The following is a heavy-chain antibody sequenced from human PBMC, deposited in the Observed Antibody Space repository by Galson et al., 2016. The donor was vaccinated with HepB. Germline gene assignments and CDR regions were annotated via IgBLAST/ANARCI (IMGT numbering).Heavy chain of an antibody. CDR2: ISGSGGGT. D-gene: IGHD2-2*01. Sequence: SLRLSCAASGFTFGTYAMSWVRQAPGKGLEWLSVISGSGGGTKYADSVKGRFTISRDNSKNTLYLQMNSLRADDTAVYYCAQDASSIPVFDLWGQGTSVTVSS. V-gene: IGHV3-23*01. J-gene: IGHJ4*02. CDR3: AQDASSIPVFDL. CDR1: GFTFGTYA.